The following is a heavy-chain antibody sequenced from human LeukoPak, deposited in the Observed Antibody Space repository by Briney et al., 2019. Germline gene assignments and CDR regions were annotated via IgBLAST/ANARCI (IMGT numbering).Heavy chain of an antibody. CDR3: AKDRGQLVPKYNWFDP. V-gene: IGHV3-23*01. Sequence: PRGSLRLACAASGFTFSSYAMNWVRQAPGKGLEWVSAISSSGSSTYYADSVKGRFTISRDNSKNTLYLQMNSLRAEDTAVYYCAKDRGQLVPKYNWFDPWGQGTLVTVSS. CDR1: GFTFSSYA. CDR2: ISSSGSST. J-gene: IGHJ5*02. D-gene: IGHD6-6*01.